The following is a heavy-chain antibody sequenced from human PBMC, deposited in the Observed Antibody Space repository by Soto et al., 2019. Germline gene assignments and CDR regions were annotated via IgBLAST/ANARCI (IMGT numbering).Heavy chain of an antibody. CDR3: VKDRTHYYGSGTYFHS. V-gene: IGHV3-9*01. D-gene: IGHD3-10*01. CDR1: GFIFDDYA. J-gene: IGHJ4*02. Sequence: GGSLRLSCAASGFIFDDYAMHWVRQAPGKAPEWVSGISWNSINIDYVDSVKGRFAISRDNAKNSLHLQMNSLRTEDTAFYYCVKDRTHYYGSGTYFHSWGQGTLVTVSS. CDR2: ISWNSINI.